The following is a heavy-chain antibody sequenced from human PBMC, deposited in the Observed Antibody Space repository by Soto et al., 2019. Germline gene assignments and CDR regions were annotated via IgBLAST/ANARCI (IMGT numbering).Heavy chain of an antibody. CDR2: IYYSGST. V-gene: IGHV4-39*01. J-gene: IGHJ4*02. D-gene: IGHD6-6*01. CDR1: GGSISSSSYY. CDR3: ARRPLYSSSPYFDY. Sequence: SETLSLTCTVSGGSISSSSYYWGWIRQPPGKGLEWIGSIYYSGSTYYNPSLKSRVTISVDTSKNQFSLKLSSVTAADTAVYYCARRPLYSSSPYFDYWGQGTLVTVSS.